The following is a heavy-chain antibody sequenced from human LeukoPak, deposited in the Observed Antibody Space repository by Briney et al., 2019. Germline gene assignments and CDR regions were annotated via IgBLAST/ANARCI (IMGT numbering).Heavy chain of an antibody. J-gene: IGHJ4*02. V-gene: IGHV3-30-3*01. D-gene: IGHD3-3*01. CDR3: ARFGFSATSSSY. Sequence: GGSLRLSCVVTGFTLTTYTIYWVRLAPGKGLEWVAIISYDENNKYYADSVKGRFTISRDNNKDTVFLQMNNLRSEDTALYYCARFGFSATSSSYWGRGTRVIVSS. CDR2: ISYDENNK. CDR1: GFTLTTYT.